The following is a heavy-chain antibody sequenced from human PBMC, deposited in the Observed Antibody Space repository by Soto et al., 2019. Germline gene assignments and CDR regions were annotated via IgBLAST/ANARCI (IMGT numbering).Heavy chain of an antibody. Sequence: GGSLRLSCAASGFTFSSYAMSWVRQAPGKGLEWASAISGSGGSTYYADSVKGRFTISRDNSKNTLYLQMNSLRAEDTAVYYCAKEIGLPTYYDFWSGYSHDAFDIWGQGTMVTVSS. CDR1: GFTFSSYA. V-gene: IGHV3-23*01. CDR2: ISGSGGST. J-gene: IGHJ3*02. CDR3: AKEIGLPTYYDFWSGYSHDAFDI. D-gene: IGHD3-3*01.